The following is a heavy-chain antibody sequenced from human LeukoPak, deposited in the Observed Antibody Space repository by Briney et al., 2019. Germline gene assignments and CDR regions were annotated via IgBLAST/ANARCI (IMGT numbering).Heavy chain of an antibody. J-gene: IGHJ4*02. V-gene: IGHV1-69*13. CDR3: ARGYDILTGWDY. D-gene: IGHD3-9*01. Sequence: AVKVSCMASGCTLSSYAISWVRQAPGQGLEWMGGIIPIFGTANYAQKFQGRVTITADESTSTAYMELSSLRSEDTAVYYCARGYDILTGWDYWGQGTLVTVSS. CDR1: GCTLSSYA. CDR2: IIPIFGTA.